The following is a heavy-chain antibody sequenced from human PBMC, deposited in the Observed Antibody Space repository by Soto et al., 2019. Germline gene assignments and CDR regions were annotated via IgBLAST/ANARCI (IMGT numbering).Heavy chain of an antibody. CDR2: IKSKTDGGTT. CDR3: TTITFLTFFGVDPKGPSYYSYYMDV. V-gene: IGHV3-15*01. CDR1: GFTFSNAW. D-gene: IGHD3-3*01. Sequence: GGSLRLSCAASGFTFSNAWMSWVRQAPGKGLEWVGRIKSKTDGGTTDYAAPVKGRFTISRDDSKNTLYLQMNSLKTEDTAVYYCTTITFLTFFGVDPKGPSYYSYYMDVGGKGTTVTVSS. J-gene: IGHJ6*03.